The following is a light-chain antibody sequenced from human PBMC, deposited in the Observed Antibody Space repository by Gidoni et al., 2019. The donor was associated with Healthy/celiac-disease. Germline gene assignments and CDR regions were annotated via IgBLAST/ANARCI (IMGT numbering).Light chain of an antibody. CDR2: KAS. CDR3: QPYNSYPVT. V-gene: IGKV1-5*03. Sequence: DIQMTQSPSHLSASVGDRVTITCRASQRISSWLAWYQQKPGKAPKLLIYKASSLESGVPSRFSGSGSGTEFTLTISSLQPDDFSTYYCQPYNSYPVTFGQGTKLEIK. CDR1: QRISSW. J-gene: IGKJ2*01.